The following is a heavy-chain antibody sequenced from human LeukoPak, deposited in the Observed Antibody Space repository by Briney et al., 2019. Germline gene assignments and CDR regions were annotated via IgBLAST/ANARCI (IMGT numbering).Heavy chain of an antibody. D-gene: IGHD3-22*01. CDR2: IYPGDSDT. CDR1: GYRFMTYW. CDR3: ARLSMIDTFDI. V-gene: IGHV5-51*01. J-gene: IGHJ3*02. Sequence: GESLKISCQASGYRFMTYWIGWVRQMPGKGLEWMAIIYPGDSDTKYSPSFQDQVTISADKSINTAYLHRRSLKASDTAMYYCARLSMIDTFDIWGLGTVVTVSS.